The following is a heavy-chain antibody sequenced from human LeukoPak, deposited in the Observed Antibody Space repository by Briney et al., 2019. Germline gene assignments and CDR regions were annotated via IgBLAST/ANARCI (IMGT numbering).Heavy chain of an antibody. D-gene: IGHD3-10*01. CDR3: ATPRGIWGVSLDH. Sequence: GGSLRLSCAASGFTVSSKYMSWVRQAPGKGLEWVSIIYIDGTSYYADSVKGRFTISRDNSRNTLYLQMNSLRPEDTAVYYCATPRGIWGVSLDHWGQGTLVTVSS. V-gene: IGHV3-53*01. J-gene: IGHJ4*02. CDR1: GFTVSSKY. CDR2: IYIDGTS.